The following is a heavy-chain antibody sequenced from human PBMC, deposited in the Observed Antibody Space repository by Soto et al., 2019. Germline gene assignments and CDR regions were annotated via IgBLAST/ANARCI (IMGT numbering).Heavy chain of an antibody. D-gene: IGHD2-21*02. CDR1: GLTFNTSG. CDR2: ISYNGATQ. CDR3: ATKARVTNYLFYGLNV. Sequence: QVQLVESGGGVVQPGASLRLSCEASGLTFNTSGMHWVRQAPGKGLEWLAVISYNGATQYYGDTVKGRFTISRDNSTNTLVPHTGRLRAEDTAMYYCATKARVTNYLFYGLNVGGLGTTFTVSS. J-gene: IGHJ6*02. V-gene: IGHV3-30*03.